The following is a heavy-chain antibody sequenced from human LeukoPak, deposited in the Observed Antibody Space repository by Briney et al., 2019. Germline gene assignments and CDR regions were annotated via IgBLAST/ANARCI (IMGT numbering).Heavy chain of an antibody. Sequence: GGSLRLSCAASGFTFSSYWMHWVRQAPGKGLVWVSRINSDGSSTSYADSVKGRFTISRDNAKNTLYLQMNSLRAEDTALYYCAKVGYSSSSFDYWGQGTLVTVSS. CDR3: AKVGYSSSSFDY. CDR1: GFTFSSYW. CDR2: INSDGSST. J-gene: IGHJ4*02. V-gene: IGHV3-74*01. D-gene: IGHD6-6*01.